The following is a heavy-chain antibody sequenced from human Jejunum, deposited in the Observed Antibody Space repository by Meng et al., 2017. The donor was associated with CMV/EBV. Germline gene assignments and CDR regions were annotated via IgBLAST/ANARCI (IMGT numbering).Heavy chain of an antibody. Sequence: YPFSTYAIAWVRQAPGRGLEWMGWVSAYNGDTNSARQLHGRVTMTTDTSTTTAYMELGSLTSDDTGVYYCARIPVTSDSSYNLDVWGQGTTVTVSS. CDR3: ARIPVTSDSSYNLDV. D-gene: IGHD4-17*01. J-gene: IGHJ6*02. V-gene: IGHV1-18*01. CDR1: YPFSTYA. CDR2: VSAYNGDT.